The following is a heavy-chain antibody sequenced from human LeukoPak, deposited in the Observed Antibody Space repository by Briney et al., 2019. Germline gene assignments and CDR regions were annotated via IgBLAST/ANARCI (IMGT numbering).Heavy chain of an antibody. Sequence: ASVKVSCKASGYTFTGYYMHWVRQAPGQGLEWMGWINPNSGGTNYAQKFQGRVTMSRDTSISTAYMELSRLRSDDTAVYYCAVGDVDTAMVTGYWGQGTLVTVSS. J-gene: IGHJ4*02. D-gene: IGHD5-18*01. CDR3: AVGDVDTAMVTGY. CDR2: INPNSGGT. CDR1: GYTFTGYY. V-gene: IGHV1-2*02.